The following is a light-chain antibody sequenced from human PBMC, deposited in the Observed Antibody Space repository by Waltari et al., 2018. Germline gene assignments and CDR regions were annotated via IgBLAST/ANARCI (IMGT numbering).Light chain of an antibody. CDR3: CSDAGSHVL. CDR1: SSDIGDNYAF. J-gene: IGLJ2*01. Sequence: QSALTQPRSVSGAPGQSVTISCTGTSSDIGDNYAFVSWYQQHPGKAPHPVIYDVPARPLGVPGRCSGAKSCNTASLTISGLQSEDEAEYYCCSDAGSHVLLGGGTKLTVL. V-gene: IGLV2-11*01. CDR2: DVP.